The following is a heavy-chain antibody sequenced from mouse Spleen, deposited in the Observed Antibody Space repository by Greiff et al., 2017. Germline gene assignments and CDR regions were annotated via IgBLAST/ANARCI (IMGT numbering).Heavy chain of an antibody. J-gene: IGHJ1*01. D-gene: IGHD2-14*01. CDR2: FYPGSGSI. Sequence: VQLQESGAELVKPGASVKLSCTASGFNIKDYYMHWVKQRTEQGLEWIGWFYPGSGSIKYNEKFKDKATLTADKSSSTVYMELSRLTSEDSAVYFCARHGAYYRYDEGWYFDVWGAGTTVTVSS. CDR3: ARHGAYYRYDEGWYFDV. CDR1: GFNIKDYY. V-gene: IGHV1-62-2*01.